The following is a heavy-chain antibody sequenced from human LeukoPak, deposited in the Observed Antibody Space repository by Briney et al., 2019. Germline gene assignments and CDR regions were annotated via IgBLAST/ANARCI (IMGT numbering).Heavy chain of an antibody. CDR3: ARGYTSSAY. D-gene: IGHD1-1*01. Sequence: GWALRLSCAASVFTFSSYSMNGVRQARGKGLEGVSSISSSSSYIYYADSVNGRFTISRDNAKNSLYLQMSSLRAEDTAVYYCARGYTSSAYWGQGTLVTVSS. CDR1: VFTFSSYS. J-gene: IGHJ4*02. V-gene: IGHV3-21*01. CDR2: ISSSSSYI.